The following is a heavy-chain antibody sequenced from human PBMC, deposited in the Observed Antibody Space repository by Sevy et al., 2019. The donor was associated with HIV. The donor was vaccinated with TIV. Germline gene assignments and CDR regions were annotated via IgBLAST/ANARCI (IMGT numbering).Heavy chain of an antibody. Sequence: ASVKVSCKASGYSFTGYYIHWVRQAPGQGLEWMGWINPNNGGTNYAQEFQGRVTMTRDTSSSTVYLELSRLKSDDTAVYYCARAPVYCRGVNCYPYHFDYWGQGTLVTVSS. J-gene: IGHJ4*02. V-gene: IGHV1-2*02. CDR3: ARAPVYCRGVNCYPYHFDY. CDR1: GYSFTGYY. D-gene: IGHD2-15*01. CDR2: INPNNGGT.